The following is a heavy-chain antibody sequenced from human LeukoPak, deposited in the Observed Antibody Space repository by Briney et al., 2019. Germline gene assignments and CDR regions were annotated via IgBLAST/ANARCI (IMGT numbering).Heavy chain of an antibody. D-gene: IGHD7-27*01. CDR2: IYTSGSN. CDR1: GGSISSGSYY. V-gene: IGHV4-61*02. J-gene: IGHJ4*02. Sequence: SQTLSLTCTVSGGSISSGSYYWSWIRQPAGKGLEWIGRIYTSGSNNYNPSLKSRVTISVDTSKNQFSLKLSSVTAADTAVYYCAREKGSNWGYYFDYWGQGTLVAVSS. CDR3: AREKGSNWGYYFDY.